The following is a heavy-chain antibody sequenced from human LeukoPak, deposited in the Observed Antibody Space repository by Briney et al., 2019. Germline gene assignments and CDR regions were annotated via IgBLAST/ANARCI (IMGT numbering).Heavy chain of an antibody. CDR2: ISASGGRT. V-gene: IGHV3-23*01. CDR1: GFTFSSSG. D-gene: IGHD1-26*01. Sequence: GGSLRLSCAASGFTFSSSGMHWVRQAPGKGLEWVSAISASGGRTYYADSVKGRFTISRDNSKNTLYLQMNSLRAEDTAVYYCAKGSYYHDLTSFDYWGQGTLVTVSS. J-gene: IGHJ4*02. CDR3: AKGSYYHDLTSFDY.